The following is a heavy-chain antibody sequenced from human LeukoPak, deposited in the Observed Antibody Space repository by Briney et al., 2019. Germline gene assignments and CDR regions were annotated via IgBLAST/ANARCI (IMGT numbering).Heavy chain of an antibody. CDR3: ARDGDYVWGSYRYQSSSAFDI. D-gene: IGHD3-16*02. J-gene: IGHJ3*02. Sequence: ASVKVSCRASGHTSTTYAIHWVRQAPGQGLEWMGWINAGNGNIKYSQKLQGRVTITADESTSTAYMELSSLRSEDTAVYYCARDGDYVWGSYRYQSSSAFDIWGQGTMVTVSS. V-gene: IGHV1-3*01. CDR2: INAGNGNI. CDR1: GHTSTTYA.